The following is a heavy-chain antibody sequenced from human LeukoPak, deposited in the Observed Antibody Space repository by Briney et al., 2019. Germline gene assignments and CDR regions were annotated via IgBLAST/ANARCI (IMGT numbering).Heavy chain of an antibody. Sequence: ASVKVSCKASGYTFISYDINWVRQATGQGLEWMGWMNPNSGNTGYAQKFQGRVTMTRNTSISTAYMELSSLRSEDTAVYYCARDVAAAAGSYFDYWGQGTLVTVSS. CDR2: MNPNSGNT. D-gene: IGHD2-15*01. V-gene: IGHV1-8*01. CDR3: ARDVAAAAGSYFDY. J-gene: IGHJ4*02. CDR1: GYTFISYD.